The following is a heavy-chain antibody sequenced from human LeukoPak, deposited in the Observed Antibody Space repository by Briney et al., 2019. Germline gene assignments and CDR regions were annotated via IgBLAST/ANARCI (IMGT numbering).Heavy chain of an antibody. CDR1: GYRFTYHW. J-gene: IGHJ5*02. CDR2: IYPGDSDT. Sequence: GESLKISCKASGYRFTYHWIAWVRQTPGKGLEWMGIIYPGDSDTRYSPSFQGQVTISADKSISTAYLQWGSLKASDTAMYFCARLPNSGADLTWFDPWGQGTLVTVSS. V-gene: IGHV5-51*01. D-gene: IGHD3-10*01. CDR3: ARLPNSGADLTWFDP.